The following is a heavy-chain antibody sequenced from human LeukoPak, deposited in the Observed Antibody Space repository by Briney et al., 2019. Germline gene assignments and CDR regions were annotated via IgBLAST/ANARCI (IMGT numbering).Heavy chain of an antibody. Sequence: PSETLSLTCAVSGGSISSSNWWSWVRQPPGKGLEWIGEIYHSGSTNYNPSLKSRVTISVDKSKNQFSLKLSSVTAADTAVYYCAREYGVGAYYYYYYMDVWGKGTTVTVSS. CDR2: IYHSGST. J-gene: IGHJ6*03. CDR1: GGSISSSNW. CDR3: AREYGVGAYYYYYYMDV. V-gene: IGHV4-4*02. D-gene: IGHD1-26*01.